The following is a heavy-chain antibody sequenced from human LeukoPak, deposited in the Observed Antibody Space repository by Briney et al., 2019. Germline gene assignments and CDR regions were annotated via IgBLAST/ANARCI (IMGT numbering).Heavy chain of an antibody. D-gene: IGHD3-10*01. J-gene: IGHJ4*02. Sequence: ASVKVSCKASGYTFTSYGISWVRQAPGQGLEWMGRIDPNSGGTNYAQKFQGRVTMTRDTPISTAYMELSRLRSDDTAVYYCARDIWFGELFIDYWGQGTLVTVSS. V-gene: IGHV1-2*06. CDR1: GYTFTSYG. CDR2: IDPNSGGT. CDR3: ARDIWFGELFIDY.